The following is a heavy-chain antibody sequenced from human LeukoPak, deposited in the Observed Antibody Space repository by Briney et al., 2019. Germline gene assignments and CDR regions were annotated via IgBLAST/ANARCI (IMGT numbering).Heavy chain of an antibody. CDR1: GFTFSSYW. Sequence: GSLRLSCAASGFTFSSYWMNWIRQPPGKGLEWIGSIYYSGSTYYNPSLKSRVTISVDTSKNQFSLKLSSVTAADTAVYYCASITMVRGVIVWGQGTLVTVSS. CDR2: IYYSGST. J-gene: IGHJ4*02. V-gene: IGHV4-39*01. CDR3: ASITMVRGVIV. D-gene: IGHD3-10*01.